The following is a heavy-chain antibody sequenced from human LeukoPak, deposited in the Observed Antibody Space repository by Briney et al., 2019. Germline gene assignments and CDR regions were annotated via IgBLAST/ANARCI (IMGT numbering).Heavy chain of an antibody. CDR2: ISAYNGDT. J-gene: IGHJ5*02. CDR3: ARALRIAADWFDP. V-gene: IGHV1-18*01. Sequence: ASVRISCKASGYTFTTYGITWVRQAPGQGLEWMGWISAYNGDTSYAQNLQDRVTMSTDTSTSTAYMELRSLISDDTAVYYCARALRIAADWFDPWGQGTLVTVSS. D-gene: IGHD6-13*01. CDR1: GYTFTTYG.